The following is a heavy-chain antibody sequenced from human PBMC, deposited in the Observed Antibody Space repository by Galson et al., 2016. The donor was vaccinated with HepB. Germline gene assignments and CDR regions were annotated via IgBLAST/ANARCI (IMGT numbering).Heavy chain of an antibody. J-gene: IGHJ3*02. Sequence: SVKVSCKASGGTFTSYSVSWVRQAAGQGLEWIGGIIPIFGRAIYAQQFQGRVTITADESTSTVYMELGSLRSEDTAFYYCARTSRAYNSNAFDIWGQGTLVTVSS. CDR3: ARTSRAYNSNAFDI. D-gene: IGHD5-24*01. V-gene: IGHV1-69*13. CDR1: GGTFTSYS. CDR2: IIPIFGRA.